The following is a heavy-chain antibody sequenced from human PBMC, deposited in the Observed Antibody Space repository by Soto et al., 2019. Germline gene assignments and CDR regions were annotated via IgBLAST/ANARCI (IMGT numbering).Heavy chain of an antibody. CDR3: AREGYYGSGSYQYYYYYMDV. V-gene: IGHV4-31*03. D-gene: IGHD3-10*01. CDR1: GGSSSSGGYY. J-gene: IGHJ6*03. CDR2: IYYSGST. Sequence: PSETLSLTCSVSGGSSSSGGYYCSWIRQHPGKGLEWIGYIYYSGSTYYNPSLKSRVTISVDTSKNQFSLKLSSVTAADTAVYYCAREGYYGSGSYQYYYYYMDVWGKGTTVTVSS.